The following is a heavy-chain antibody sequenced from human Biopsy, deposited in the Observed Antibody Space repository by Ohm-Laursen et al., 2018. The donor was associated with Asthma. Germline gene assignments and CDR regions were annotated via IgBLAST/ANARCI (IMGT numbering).Heavy chain of an antibody. J-gene: IGHJ5*02. V-gene: IGHV1-2*06. CDR3: ARDRGYCSGGTCPSWLDP. D-gene: IGHD2-15*01. CDR1: GYIFTEYS. Sequence: ASVKVSCKASGYIFTEYSMNWARQAPGQGLEWMGRINPNIGATKYAQRFQGRVTVTRDRSISTAYMELSRLRSDDTAVYYCARDRGYCSGGTCPSWLDPWGQGTLVIVSS. CDR2: INPNIGAT.